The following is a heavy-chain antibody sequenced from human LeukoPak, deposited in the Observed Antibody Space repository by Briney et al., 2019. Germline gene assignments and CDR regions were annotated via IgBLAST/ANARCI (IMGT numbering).Heavy chain of an antibody. D-gene: IGHD1-7*01. J-gene: IGHJ4*02. Sequence: GGSLRLSCAASGFTFSSYDMHWVRQATGKGLEWVSAIGTAGDTYYPGSVRGRFTISRDNSKNTIYLQMDSLRAEDTAIYYCARDYWWNYDYWGQGTLVTVSS. CDR1: GFTFSSYD. CDR2: IGTAGDT. CDR3: ARDYWWNYDY. V-gene: IGHV3-13*01.